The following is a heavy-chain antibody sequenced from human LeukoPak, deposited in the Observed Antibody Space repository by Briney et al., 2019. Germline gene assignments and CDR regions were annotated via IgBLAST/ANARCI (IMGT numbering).Heavy chain of an antibody. CDR3: ARDFCAGGSCYDNYMDV. D-gene: IGHD2-15*01. CDR2: INTNTGNP. CDR1: GYTFTSYA. J-gene: IGHJ6*03. V-gene: IGHV7-4-1*02. Sequence: ASVKVSCKASGYTFTSYAMNWVRQAPGQGLEWMGWINTNTGNPTYAQGFTGRFVFSLDTSVSTAYLQISSLKAEDTAVYYCARDFCAGGSCYDNYMDVWGKGTTVTVSS.